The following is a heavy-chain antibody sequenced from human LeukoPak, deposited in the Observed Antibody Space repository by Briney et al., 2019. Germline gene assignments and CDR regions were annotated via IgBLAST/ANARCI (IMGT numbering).Heavy chain of an antibody. J-gene: IGHJ4*02. CDR3: ASIGGIAVAGTFDY. Sequence: SETLSFTCAVSGGSISSSNWWSWVRQPPGKGLEWIGEIYHSGSTNYNPSLKSRVTISVDKSKNQFSLKLSSVTAADTAVYYCASIGGIAVAGTFDYWGQGTLVTVSS. CDR2: IYHSGST. CDR1: GGSISSSNW. D-gene: IGHD6-19*01. V-gene: IGHV4-4*02.